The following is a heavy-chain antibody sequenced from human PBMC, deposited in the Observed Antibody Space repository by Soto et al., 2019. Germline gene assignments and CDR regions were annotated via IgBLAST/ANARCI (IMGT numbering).Heavy chain of an antibody. CDR2: IYYSGST. CDR1: GGPTTSVGSY. D-gene: IGHD1-26*01. J-gene: IGHJ4*02. Sequence: QVRRRGWGPGLVKPSKPWSLPGTFPGGPTTSVGSYWTWFGKTPGRGLEWIGYIYYSGSTYYNYYNPSLKSRVTISVDTSKNQFSLKLSSVTAADTAVYYCARTPLLWGQGTLVTVSS. V-gene: IGHV4-31*03. CDR3: ARTPLL.